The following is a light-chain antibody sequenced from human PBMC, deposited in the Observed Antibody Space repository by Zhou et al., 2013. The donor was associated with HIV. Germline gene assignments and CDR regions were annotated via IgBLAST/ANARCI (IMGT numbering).Light chain of an antibody. CDR1: QSISTW. CDR2: KAS. Sequence: DIQMTQPPSILSASVGDRVTITCRASQSISTWLAWYQQKPGKAPKVLIYKASTLESGVPSRFSGSGSGTEFTLTISSLQPDDFATYYCQQTYSTPETFGQGTKVEIK. V-gene: IGKV1-5*03. CDR3: QQTYSTPET. J-gene: IGKJ1*01.